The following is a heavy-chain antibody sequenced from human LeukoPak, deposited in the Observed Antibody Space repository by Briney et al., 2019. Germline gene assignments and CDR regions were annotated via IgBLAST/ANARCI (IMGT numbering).Heavy chain of an antibody. J-gene: IGHJ4*02. CDR3: ARKSPKAQRITMVRGVSPHFDY. CDR1: GYTFTSYG. Sequence: ASVKVSCKASGYTFTSYGISWVRQAPGQGLEWMGWISAYNGNTNYAQKLQGRVTMTTDTSTSTAYMELRSLRSDDTAVYYCARKSPKAQRITMVRGVSPHFDYWGQGTLVTVSS. V-gene: IGHV1-18*01. D-gene: IGHD3-10*01. CDR2: ISAYNGNT.